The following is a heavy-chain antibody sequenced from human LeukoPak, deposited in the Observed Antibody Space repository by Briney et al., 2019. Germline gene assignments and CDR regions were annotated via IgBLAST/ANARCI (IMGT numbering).Heavy chain of an antibody. V-gene: IGHV4-38-2*02. CDR1: GYSISSGYY. Sequence: SETLSLTCTVSGYSISSGYYWGWIRQPPGKGLEWVGEINHSGSTNYNPSLKSRVTISVDTSKNQFSLKLSSVTAADTAVYYCARPRWDYWGQGTLVTVSS. J-gene: IGHJ4*02. CDR2: INHSGST. CDR3: ARPRWDY. D-gene: IGHD5-24*01.